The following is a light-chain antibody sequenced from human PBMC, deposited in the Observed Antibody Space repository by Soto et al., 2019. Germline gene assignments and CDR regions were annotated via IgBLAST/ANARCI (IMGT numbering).Light chain of an antibody. CDR3: QQYGSSTPYA. CDR2: GSS. J-gene: IGKJ2*01. CDR1: QSVTNNY. Sequence: EVVLTQSPGTLSLSPGERATLSCRASQSVTNNYFAWYQQKPGQAPRLLIFGSSDRATGTPDRFSGSGSGTDFTRTIGTLEPEDSAVYYCQQYGSSTPYAFGQATKLEIK. V-gene: IGKV3-20*01.